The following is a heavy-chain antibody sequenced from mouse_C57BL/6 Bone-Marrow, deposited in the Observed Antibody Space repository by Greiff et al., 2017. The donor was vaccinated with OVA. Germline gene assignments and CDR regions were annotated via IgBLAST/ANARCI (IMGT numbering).Heavy chain of an antibody. CDR1: GYTFTSYW. CDR3: ARRPGYYAMDY. J-gene: IGHJ4*01. V-gene: IGHV1-59*01. CDR2: IDPSDSYT. Sequence: QVQLQQPGAELVRPGTSVKLSCKASGYTFTSYWMHWVKQRPGQGLEWIGVIDPSDSYTNYNQKFKGKATLTVDTSSSTAYMQLSSLTSEDSAVYYCARRPGYYAMDYWGQGTSVTVSS.